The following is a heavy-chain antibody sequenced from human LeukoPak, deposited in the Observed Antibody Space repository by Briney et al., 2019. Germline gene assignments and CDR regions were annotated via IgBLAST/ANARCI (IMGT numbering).Heavy chain of an antibody. CDR3: ARDPGYSSGWRYYYGMDV. CDR2: ISSSSSYI. CDR1: GFTFSSYS. D-gene: IGHD6-19*01. J-gene: IGHJ6*02. Sequence: GGSLRLSCAASGFTFSSYSMNWVRQAPGKGLEWVSSISSSSSYIYYADSVKGRFTISRDNAKNSLYLQMNSLRAEDTAVYYCARDPGYSSGWRYYYGMDVWGQGTTATVSS. V-gene: IGHV3-21*01.